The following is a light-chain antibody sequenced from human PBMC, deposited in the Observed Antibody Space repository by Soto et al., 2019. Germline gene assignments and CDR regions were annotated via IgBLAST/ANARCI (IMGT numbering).Light chain of an antibody. V-gene: IGLV2-23*02. Sequence: QSVLTQPASVSESPGQSITISCTGTSSDVGSYNLVSWYQQHPGKAPKLMIYEVSKRPSGVSNRFSGSKSGNTASLTISGLQAEDEADYYCCSYAGSSYVVFGGGTKLTVL. J-gene: IGLJ2*01. CDR2: EVS. CDR3: CSYAGSSYVV. CDR1: SSDVGSYNL.